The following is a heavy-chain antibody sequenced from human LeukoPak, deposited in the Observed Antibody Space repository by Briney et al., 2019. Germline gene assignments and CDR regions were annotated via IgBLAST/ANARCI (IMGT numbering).Heavy chain of an antibody. V-gene: IGHV3-53*04. CDR1: GFTVSSNY. D-gene: IGHD3-16*01. J-gene: IGHJ4*02. CDR2: IYSGGST. CDR3: ARAVSGNYDPLGGSPYYFDY. Sequence: PGGSLRLSCAASGFTVSSNYMSWVRQAPGKGLEWVSVIYSGGSTYYADSVKGRFTISRHNSKNTLYLQMKSLRAEDTAVYYCARAVSGNYDPLGGSPYYFDYWGQGTLVTVSS.